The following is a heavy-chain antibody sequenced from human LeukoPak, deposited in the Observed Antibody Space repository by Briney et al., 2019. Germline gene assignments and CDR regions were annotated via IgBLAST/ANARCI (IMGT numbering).Heavy chain of an antibody. Sequence: SETLSLTCAVYGGSFSGYCWSWIRQPPGKGLEWIGEINHSGSTNYNPSLKSRVTISVDTSKNQFSLKLSSVTAADTAVYYCARDQKRRSGYYPQGAFDIWGQGTMVTVSS. CDR2: INHSGST. CDR3: ARDQKRRSGYYPQGAFDI. J-gene: IGHJ3*02. V-gene: IGHV4-34*01. CDR1: GGSFSGYC. D-gene: IGHD3-22*01.